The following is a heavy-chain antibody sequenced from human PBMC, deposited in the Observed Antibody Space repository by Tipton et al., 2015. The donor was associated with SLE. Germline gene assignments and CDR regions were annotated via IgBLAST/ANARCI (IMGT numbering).Heavy chain of an antibody. CDR1: GASISGYY. CDR3: AKGTLGS. D-gene: IGHD1-26*01. CDR2: IYYSGST. V-gene: IGHV4-59*01. Sequence: TLSLTCTVSGASISGYYWSWIRQPPGKGLEWIGYIYYSGSTNYNPSLKSRVTISLNKSRNQFSLKLTSVTAADTAIYYCAKGTLGSWGQGTLVTVSS. J-gene: IGHJ5*02.